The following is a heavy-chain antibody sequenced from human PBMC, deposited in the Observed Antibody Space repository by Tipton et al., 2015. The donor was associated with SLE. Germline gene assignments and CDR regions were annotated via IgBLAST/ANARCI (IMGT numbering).Heavy chain of an antibody. CDR2: INHSGST. CDR1: GGSFSSYY. V-gene: IGHV4-34*01. CDR3: ARVAAAGTGDY. Sequence: TLSLTCAVYGGSFSSYYWSWIRQPPGKGLEWIGEINHSGSTNYNPSLKSRVTISVDKSKNQFSLKLSSVTAADTAVYYCARVAAAGTGDYWGQGTLVTVSS. J-gene: IGHJ4*02. D-gene: IGHD6-13*01.